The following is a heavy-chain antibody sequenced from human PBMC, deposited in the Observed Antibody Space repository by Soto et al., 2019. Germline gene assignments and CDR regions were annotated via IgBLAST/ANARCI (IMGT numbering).Heavy chain of an antibody. J-gene: IGHJ5*02. CDR2: IYYSGST. CDR1: GGSISSYD. V-gene: IGHV4-59*01. Sequence: SETLSLTCTVSGGSISSYDWSWIRQPPGKGLEWIGYIYYSGSTNYNPSPKSRVTISVDTSKNQFSLKLSSVTAADTAMFFCARGAEMSSLTKWFDPWGQGTLVTVSS. D-gene: IGHD1-1*01. CDR3: ARGAEMSSLTKWFDP.